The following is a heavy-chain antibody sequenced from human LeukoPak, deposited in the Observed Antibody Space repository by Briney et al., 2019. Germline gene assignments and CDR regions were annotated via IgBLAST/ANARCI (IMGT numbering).Heavy chain of an antibody. J-gene: IGHJ5*02. CDR2: ITIRGSTI. Sequence: GGSLRLSCAASGFNFSDYYMSWIRPAPGEGLEWISYITIRGSTIYYADSVKGRYTTSTDNAQNTLYLQIKNLRDADTGLYISSRDSSGWYHWCDPWGQGTLDIVSS. V-gene: IGHV3-11*04. CDR3: SRDSSGWYHWCDP. CDR1: GFNFSDYY. D-gene: IGHD6-19*01.